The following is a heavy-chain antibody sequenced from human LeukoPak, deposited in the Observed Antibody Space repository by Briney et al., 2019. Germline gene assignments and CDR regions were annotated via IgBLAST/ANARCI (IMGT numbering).Heavy chain of an antibody. CDR1: GYTFSGHY. CDR3: APGTGDSGLHFLH. CDR2: INPSDGT. Sequence: ASVKVSCKASGYTFSGHYMHWLRQAPGQGLEWMGWINPSDGTKYAQKFQGRVTITRDTSISTAYMELSSVTSDDTAVYYCAPGTGDSGLHFLHWGQGTLVTVSS. D-gene: IGHD3-22*01. V-gene: IGHV1-2*02. J-gene: IGHJ1*01.